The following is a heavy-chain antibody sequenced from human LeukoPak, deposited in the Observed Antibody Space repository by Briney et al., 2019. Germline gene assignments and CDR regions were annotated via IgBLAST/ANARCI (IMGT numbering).Heavy chain of an antibody. D-gene: IGHD2-2*02. J-gene: IGHJ4*02. CDR3: ARVNQLLYSFDY. CDR1: GVSISSGSYY. V-gene: IGHV4-61*02. CDR2: IYTSGST. Sequence: PSETLSLTCTVSGVSISSGSYYWSWIRQPAGKGLEWIGRIYTSGSTNYNPSLKSRVTISVDTSKNQFSLKLSSVTAADTAVYYCARVNQLLYSFDYWGQGTLVTVSS.